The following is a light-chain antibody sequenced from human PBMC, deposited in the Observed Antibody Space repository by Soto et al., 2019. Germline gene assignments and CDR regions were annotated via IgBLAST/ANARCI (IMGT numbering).Light chain of an antibody. CDR1: QSVSGN. J-gene: IGKJ5*01. CDR3: QQYNNWPPT. Sequence: EIVMTQSPATLSLSPGERATLSCRASQSVSGNLAWYQQKPGQAPRLLIYGASTRATGIPARFSGSGSGTGFTLTISTLQSEDFAVYYCQQYNNWPPTFGQGTRLEIK. V-gene: IGKV3-15*01. CDR2: GAS.